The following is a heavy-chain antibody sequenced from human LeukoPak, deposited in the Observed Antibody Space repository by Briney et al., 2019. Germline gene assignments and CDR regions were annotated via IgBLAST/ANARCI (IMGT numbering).Heavy chain of an antibody. CDR1: GFTFDDYT. D-gene: IGHD1-26*01. V-gene: IGHV3-43*01. CDR2: ISWDGGST. CDR3: AKGQWELRSPDY. J-gene: IGHJ4*02. Sequence: PGGSLRLSCAASGFTFDDYTMHWVRQAPGKGLEWISLISWDGGSTYYADSVKGRFTISRDNSKNSLYLQMNSLRTEDTALYYCAKGQWELRSPDYWGQGTLVTVSS.